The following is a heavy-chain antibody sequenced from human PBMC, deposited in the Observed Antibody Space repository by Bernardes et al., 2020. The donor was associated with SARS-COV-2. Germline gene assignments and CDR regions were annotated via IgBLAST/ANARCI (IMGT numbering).Heavy chain of an antibody. V-gene: IGHV3-23*01. CDR2: ISAIGGST. CDR3: SKNAKYSSSSMEL. D-gene: IGHD6-6*01. J-gene: IGHJ6*02. CDR1: GFTFSKNA. Sequence: GGSLRLSCVASGFTFSKNAMTWVRQVPGKGLEWVSAISAIGGSTYYAESVKGRFTISRDNSRNTLYLEMNSLRAEDTAVYYCSKNAKYSSSSMELWGQGTTVTVS.